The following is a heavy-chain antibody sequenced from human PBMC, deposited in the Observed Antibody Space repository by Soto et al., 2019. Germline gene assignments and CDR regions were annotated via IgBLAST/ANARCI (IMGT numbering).Heavy chain of an antibody. CDR2: ILPIFGTA. CDR1: GGTFSTSS. CDR3: ARGHEYGGNSDAFDI. D-gene: IGHD4-17*01. V-gene: IGHV1-69*14. J-gene: IGHJ3*02. Sequence: QVQLVQSGAEVKKPGSSMKVSCKASGGTFSTSSINWVRQAPGQRPEWMGNILPIFGTADYAKKFQDRVTITADKTTKTAYLELRRLFSEDTVLYYCARGHEYGGNSDAFDIWGQGTVVTVSS.